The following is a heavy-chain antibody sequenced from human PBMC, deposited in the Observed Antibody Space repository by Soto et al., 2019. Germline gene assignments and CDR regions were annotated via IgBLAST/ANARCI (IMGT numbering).Heavy chain of an antibody. Sequence: PGGSLRLSCAASGFTFSSYAMSWVRQAPGKGLEWVSAISGIGGSTDYFDSVKGRSTISRDNSKNTLYLQMNSPRAEDTPVYYCAKLQASGYGPGAYFDYWGQGPLVTVSS. D-gene: IGHD3-10*01. CDR2: ISGIGGST. V-gene: IGHV3-23*01. CDR3: AKLQASGYGPGAYFDY. CDR1: GFTFSSYA. J-gene: IGHJ4*02.